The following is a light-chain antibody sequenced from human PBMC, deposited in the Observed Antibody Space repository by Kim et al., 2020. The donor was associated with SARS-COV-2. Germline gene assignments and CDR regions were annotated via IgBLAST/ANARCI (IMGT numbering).Light chain of an antibody. Sequence: SVSPGQTASITCSGDRLADKDVCWYQQMPGQHLLLGIYQDTKRPSGIPERISGSNSGNTATLTISGNQAMDDADYYCQVWDSNTAIFGGGTQLTGL. J-gene: IGLJ2*01. V-gene: IGLV3-1*01. CDR3: QVWDSNTAI. CDR1: RLADKD. CDR2: QDT.